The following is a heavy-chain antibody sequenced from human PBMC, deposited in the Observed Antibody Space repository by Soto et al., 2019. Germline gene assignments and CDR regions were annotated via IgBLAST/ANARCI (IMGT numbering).Heavy chain of an antibody. CDR2: ISNRGSDT. CDR3: AKDTYSSSWYF. J-gene: IGHJ4*02. CDR1: GFTFINYA. Sequence: GGSLRLSCAGSGFTFINYAMTWVRQAPGKGLEWVSAISNRGSDTYYVDSVKGRFTISRDNSKNTLYLQMNSLRAEDTAVYYCAKDTYSSSWYFWGQGTLVTVSS. D-gene: IGHD6-13*01. V-gene: IGHV3-23*01.